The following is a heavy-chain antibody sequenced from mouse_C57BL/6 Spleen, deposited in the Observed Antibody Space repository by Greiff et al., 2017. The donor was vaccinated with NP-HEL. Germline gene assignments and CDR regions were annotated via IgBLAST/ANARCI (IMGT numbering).Heavy chain of an antibody. CDR2: IRSKSNNYAT. Sequence: EVQGVESGGGLVQPKGSLKLSCAASGFSFNTYAMNWVRQAPGKGVEWVARIRSKSNNYATYYADSVKDRFTISRDDSESMLYLQMNNLKTEDTAMYYCVRGSYYAMDYWGQGTSVTVSS. CDR1: GFSFNTYA. CDR3: VRGSYYAMDY. J-gene: IGHJ4*01. V-gene: IGHV10-1*01.